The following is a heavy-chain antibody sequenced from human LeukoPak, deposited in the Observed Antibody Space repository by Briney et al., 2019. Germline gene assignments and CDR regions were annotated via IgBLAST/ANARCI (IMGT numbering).Heavy chain of an antibody. CDR1: GFTFSSYG. Sequence: PGGSLRLSCAASGFTFSSYGMHWVRQAPGKGLEWVAFIRYDGSNKYYADSVKGRFTISGDNSKNTLYLQMNSLRAEDTAVYYCAKQESAAPLRWGQGTLVTVSS. D-gene: IGHD2-15*01. CDR2: IRYDGSNK. J-gene: IGHJ4*02. V-gene: IGHV3-30*02. CDR3: AKQESAAPLR.